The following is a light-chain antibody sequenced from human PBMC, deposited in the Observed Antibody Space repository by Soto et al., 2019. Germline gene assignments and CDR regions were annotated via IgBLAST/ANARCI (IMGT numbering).Light chain of an antibody. V-gene: IGKV3-15*01. Sequence: EIVMTQSPATLSVSPWERATFSCRASQSVSSNLAWYQQKPGQAPRLLIYGASTRATGIPARFSGSGSATEFTLTISSLQSEDFAVYYCQQYNNWPWTFGQGTKVDIK. CDR1: QSVSSN. CDR3: QQYNNWPWT. J-gene: IGKJ1*01. CDR2: GAS.